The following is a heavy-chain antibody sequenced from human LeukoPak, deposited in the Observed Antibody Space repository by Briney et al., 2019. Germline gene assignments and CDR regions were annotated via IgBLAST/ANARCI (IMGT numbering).Heavy chain of an antibody. D-gene: IGHD3-22*01. CDR2: IYYSGST. CDR1: GGSISSYY. CDR3: AREFYDSSGYYYKGGDAFDI. Sequence: SETLSLTCTVSGGSISSYYWSWIRQPPGKGLEWIGYIYYSGSTNYNPSLKSRVTISVDTSKNQFSLKLSSVTAADTAVYYCAREFYDSSGYYYKGGDAFDIWGQGTMVTVSS. J-gene: IGHJ3*02. V-gene: IGHV4-59*01.